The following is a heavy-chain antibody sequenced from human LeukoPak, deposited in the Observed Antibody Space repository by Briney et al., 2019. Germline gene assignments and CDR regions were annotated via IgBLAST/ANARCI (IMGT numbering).Heavy chain of an antibody. CDR3: AKRGTVVVAATDY. CDR1: GFTFSSYA. CDR2: ISGSGGST. D-gene: IGHD2-15*01. Sequence: PGGSLRLSCAASGFTFSSYAMSWVRQAPGKGLEWVSAISGSGGSTYYADSVKGRLTISRDNSKNTLYLQMNSLRAEDTAVYYCAKRGTVVVAATDYWGQGTLVTVSS. V-gene: IGHV3-23*01. J-gene: IGHJ4*02.